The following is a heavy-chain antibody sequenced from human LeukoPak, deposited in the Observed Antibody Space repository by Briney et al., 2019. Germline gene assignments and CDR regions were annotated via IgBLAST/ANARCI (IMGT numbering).Heavy chain of an antibody. CDR3: ARTPRGLPSFNWFDP. CDR2: ISPYNGNT. Sequence: GASVKVSCKASGYTFTSYGINWVRQAPGQGLEWVGWISPYNGNTNSAQKLQGRVTMTTDTSTTTAYMELRSLRSDDTAVYCCARTPRGLPSFNWFDPWGQGTLVTVSS. CDR1: GYTFTSYG. V-gene: IGHV1-18*01. J-gene: IGHJ5*02. D-gene: IGHD3-10*01.